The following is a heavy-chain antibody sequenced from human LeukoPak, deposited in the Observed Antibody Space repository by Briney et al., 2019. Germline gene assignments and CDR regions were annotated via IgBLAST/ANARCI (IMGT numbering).Heavy chain of an antibody. CDR2: ISAYNGNT. CDR3: ARPLATTGFYYFDY. CDR1: GYTFASYG. J-gene: IGHJ4*02. Sequence: ASVKVSCKASGYTFASYGFSWVRQAPGQGLEWMGWISAYNGNTNYAQKLQGRVTMTTDTSTNTAYMELRSLKSDDTAVYYCARPLATTGFYYFDYCGQGTLVTVSS. D-gene: IGHD1-1*01. V-gene: IGHV1-18*01.